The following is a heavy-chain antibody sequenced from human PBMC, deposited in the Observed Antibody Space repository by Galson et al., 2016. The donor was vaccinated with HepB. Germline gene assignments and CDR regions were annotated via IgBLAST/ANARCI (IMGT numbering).Heavy chain of an antibody. D-gene: IGHD4-17*01. J-gene: IGHJ4*02. CDR3: ARALGGDEDY. CDR2: INRDGSIT. CDR1: GFTFSSYW. Sequence: SLRLSCAASGFTFSSYWMHWVRQAPGKGLVWVSRINRDGSITNYADSVKGRCTISRDNAKNTLYLQMSSLRAEDTAVYHCARALGGDEDYWGQGTLVTFSS. V-gene: IGHV3-74*01.